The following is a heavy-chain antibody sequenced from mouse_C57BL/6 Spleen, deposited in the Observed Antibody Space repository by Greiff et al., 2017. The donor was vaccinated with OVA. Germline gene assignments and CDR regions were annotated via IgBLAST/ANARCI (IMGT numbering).Heavy chain of an antibody. J-gene: IGHJ1*03. CDR1: GYPFTSYW. CDR3: ARTITTVEWYFDV. Sequence: VQLQQPGAELVMPGASVKLSCKASGYPFTSYWMHWVKQRPGQGLEWIGEIDPSDSYTNYNQKFKGKSTLTVDKSSSTAYMQLSSLTAEDSAVYYCARTITTVEWYFDVWGTGTTVTVSS. CDR2: IDPSDSYT. D-gene: IGHD1-1*01. V-gene: IGHV1-69*01.